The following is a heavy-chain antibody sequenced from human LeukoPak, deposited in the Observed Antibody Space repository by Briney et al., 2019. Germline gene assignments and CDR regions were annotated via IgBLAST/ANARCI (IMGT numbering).Heavy chain of an antibody. CDR3: AKDRLWFGEFDDAFDI. Sequence: ASVKVSCKASGYTFTSYDINWVRQATGQGFEWMGWMNPNSGNTGYAQKIQGRVTMTRNTSISTAYMELSSLRSEDTAVYYCAKDRLWFGEFDDAFDIWGQGTMVTVSS. D-gene: IGHD3-10*01. CDR2: MNPNSGNT. J-gene: IGHJ3*02. V-gene: IGHV1-8*01. CDR1: GYTFTSYD.